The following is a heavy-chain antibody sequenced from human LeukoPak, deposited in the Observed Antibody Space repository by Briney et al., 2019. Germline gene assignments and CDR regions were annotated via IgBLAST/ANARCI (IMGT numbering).Heavy chain of an antibody. Sequence: PSETLSLTCTVSGGSISGSFWSWIRQPPGKGLEFIGYIYSTGAASYNPSLNGRVSMSVDTSKNQFSLKLHSVTDADTAVYYCTKFVTVTVPNWVDPWGQGIPVTVSS. V-gene: IGHV4-59*03. CDR1: GGSISGSF. J-gene: IGHJ5*02. CDR3: TKFVTVTVPNWVDP. CDR2: IYSTGAA. D-gene: IGHD4-17*01.